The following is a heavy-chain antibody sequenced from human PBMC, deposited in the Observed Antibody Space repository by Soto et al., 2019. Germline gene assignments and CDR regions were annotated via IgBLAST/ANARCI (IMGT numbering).Heavy chain of an antibody. V-gene: IGHV4-34*01. J-gene: IGHJ2*01. CDR3: PSVGSGWQEVYFDL. Sequence: PSETLSLTCAVYGGSFSGYYWSWIRQPPGKGLEWIGEINHSGSTNYNPSLKSRVTISVDTSKNQFSLKLSCVTAADTAVYYCPSVGSGWQEVYFDLWGRGTLVTVSS. D-gene: IGHD6-19*01. CDR2: INHSGST. CDR1: GGSFSGYY.